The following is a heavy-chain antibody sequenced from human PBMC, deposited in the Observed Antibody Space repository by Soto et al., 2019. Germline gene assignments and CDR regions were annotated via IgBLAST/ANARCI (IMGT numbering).Heavy chain of an antibody. V-gene: IGHV3-30-3*01. CDR3: AREKYYYDSSGYFDYWAGYFDY. Sequence: GGSLRLSCAASGFTFSSYAMHWVRQAPGKGLEWVAVISYDGSNKYYADSVKGRFTISRDNSKNTLYLQMNSLRAEDTAVYYCAREKYYYDSSGYFDYWAGYFDYWGQGTLVTVSS. D-gene: IGHD3-22*01. CDR1: GFTFSSYA. CDR2: ISYDGSNK. J-gene: IGHJ4*02.